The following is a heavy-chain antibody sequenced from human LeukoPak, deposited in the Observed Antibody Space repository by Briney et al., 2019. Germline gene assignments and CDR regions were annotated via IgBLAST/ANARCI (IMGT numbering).Heavy chain of an antibody. Sequence: GGSLRLSCAASGFTFSSYAMHWVRQAPGKGLEWVAVISYDGSNKYYADSVKGRFTISRDNSKNTLYLQMNSLRAEDTAVYYCARARGYCSSTSCSRPPYYYYYMDVWGKGTTVTVSS. CDR3: ARARGYCSSTSCSRPPYYYYYMDV. V-gene: IGHV3-30-3*01. CDR1: GFTFSSYA. D-gene: IGHD2-2*01. J-gene: IGHJ6*03. CDR2: ISYDGSNK.